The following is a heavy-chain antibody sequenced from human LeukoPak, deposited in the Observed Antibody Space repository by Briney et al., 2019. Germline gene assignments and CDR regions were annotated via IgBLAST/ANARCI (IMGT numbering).Heavy chain of an antibody. J-gene: IGHJ5*02. Sequence: PSETLSLTCTVPGGAISNTSYYWGWIRQPPGNGLEWIGSASYSGSTYYNPSLESRVIISVDTSKNQFSLRLSSVTAADTAVYYCARDSAYATNWFDPWGQGILVTVSS. V-gene: IGHV4-39*07. D-gene: IGHD5-12*01. CDR2: ASYSGST. CDR1: GGAISNTSYY. CDR3: ARDSAYATNWFDP.